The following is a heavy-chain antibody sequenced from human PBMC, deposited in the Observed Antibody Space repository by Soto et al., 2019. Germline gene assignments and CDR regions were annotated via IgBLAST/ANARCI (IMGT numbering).Heavy chain of an antibody. CDR3: ARVMITFGGVIVKSPGAFDI. J-gene: IGHJ3*02. CDR2: IYTSGST. D-gene: IGHD3-16*02. V-gene: IGHV4-4*07. CDR1: GGSISSYY. Sequence: SETLSLTCTVSGGSISSYYWSWIRQPAGKGLEWIGRIYTSGSTNYNPSLKSRVTMSVDTSKNQFSLTLSSVTAADTAVYYCARVMITFGGVIVKSPGAFDIWGQGTMVTVSS.